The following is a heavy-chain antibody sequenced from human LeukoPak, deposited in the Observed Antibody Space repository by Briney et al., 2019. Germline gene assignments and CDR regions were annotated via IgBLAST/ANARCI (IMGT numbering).Heavy chain of an antibody. V-gene: IGHV4-59*01. D-gene: IGHD1-26*01. CDR3: AGRSARFIDY. Sequence: SETLSLTCTVSGDSLNSYYWSWIRQPPGEGLQWIGYIFYSGSSNYNASLRSRVAISVDTSKNQFSLKLTSVTAADTAVYYCAGRSARFIDYWGQGILVTVSS. J-gene: IGHJ4*02. CDR2: IFYSGSS. CDR1: GDSLNSYY.